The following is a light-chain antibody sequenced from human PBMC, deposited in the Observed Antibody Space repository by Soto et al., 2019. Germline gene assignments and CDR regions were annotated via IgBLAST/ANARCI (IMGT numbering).Light chain of an antibody. CDR3: AAWDDSLNGWV. CDR1: SSNIGSNT. Sequence: VLTQPPSASGTPGQRVTISCSGSSSNIGSNTVNWYQQLPGTAPKLLMYSNNQRPSGVPDRFSGSKSGTSASLAISGLQSEDEADYYCAAWDDSLNGWVFGGGTKLTVL. CDR2: SNN. J-gene: IGLJ3*02. V-gene: IGLV1-44*01.